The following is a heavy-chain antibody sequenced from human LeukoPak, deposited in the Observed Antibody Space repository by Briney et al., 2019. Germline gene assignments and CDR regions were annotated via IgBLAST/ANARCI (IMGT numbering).Heavy chain of an antibody. CDR2: ISGSGGST. V-gene: IGHV3-23*01. CDR3: AKKEKGSYYDFWSGYRHHRGMDV. D-gene: IGHD3-3*01. J-gene: IGHJ6*02. CDR1: GFTFSSYA. Sequence: PGGSLRLSCAASGFTFSSYAMSWVRQAPGKGLEWVSAISGSGGSTYYADSVKGRFTISRDNSKNTLYLQMNSLRAEDTAVYYCAKKEKGSYYDFWSGYRHHRGMDVWGQGTTVTVSS.